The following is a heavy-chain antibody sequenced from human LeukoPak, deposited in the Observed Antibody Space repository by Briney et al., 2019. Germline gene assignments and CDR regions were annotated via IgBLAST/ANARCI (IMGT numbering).Heavy chain of an antibody. CDR1: GFTFSSYG. V-gene: IGHV3-23*01. J-gene: IGHJ4*02. CDR2: ISGSGGST. Sequence: GGSLRLSCAASGFTFSSYGMHWVRQAPGKGLEWVSAISGSGGSTYYADSVKGRFTISRDNSKNTLYLQMNSLRAEDTAVYYCAKSSRFLVGSLDYWGQGTLVTVSS. CDR3: AKSSRFLVGSLDY. D-gene: IGHD3-3*01.